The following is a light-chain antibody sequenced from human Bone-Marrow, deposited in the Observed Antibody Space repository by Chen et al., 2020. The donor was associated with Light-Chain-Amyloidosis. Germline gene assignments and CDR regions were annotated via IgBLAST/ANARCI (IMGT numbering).Light chain of an antibody. Sequence: SYELTQPPSVSVSPGQTARITCSGDDLPTKYAYWYQQKPGQAPVLVIHRATERPSGISERFSGSSSVTTATLTISGDQADDEADYHCQSADSSGTYEVIFGGGTKLTVL. V-gene: IGLV3-25*03. CDR2: RAT. J-gene: IGLJ2*01. CDR3: QSADSSGTYEVI. CDR1: DLPTKY.